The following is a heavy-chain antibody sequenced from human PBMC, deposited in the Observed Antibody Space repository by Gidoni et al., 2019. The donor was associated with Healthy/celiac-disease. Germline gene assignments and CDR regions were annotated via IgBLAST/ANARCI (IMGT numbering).Heavy chain of an antibody. Sequence: EVQLLESGGGLVQPGGSLRLSCAASGFTFSSYAMSWVRQAPGKGLEWFSAISGSGGSTYYADSVKGRFTISRDNSKNTLYLQMNSLRAEDTAVYYCAKDLVVVVIVEGYFDYWGQGTLVTVSS. CDR2: ISGSGGST. J-gene: IGHJ4*02. CDR1: GFTFSSYA. D-gene: IGHD3-22*01. CDR3: AKDLVVVVIVEGYFDY. V-gene: IGHV3-23*01.